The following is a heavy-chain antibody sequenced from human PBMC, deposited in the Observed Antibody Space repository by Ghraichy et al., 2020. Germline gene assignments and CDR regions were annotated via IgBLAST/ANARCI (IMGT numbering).Heavy chain of an antibody. Sequence: ASVKVSCKASGYTFTSYDINWVRQATGQGLEWMGWMNPNSGNTGYAQKFQGRVTMTRNTSISTAYMELSSLRSEDTAVYYCARITAVVNVWGSYWQSTYYYYGMDVWGQGTTVTVSS. V-gene: IGHV1-8*01. CDR3: ARITAVVNVWGSYWQSTYYYYGMDV. J-gene: IGHJ6*02. CDR1: GYTFTSYD. D-gene: IGHD3-16*01. CDR2: MNPNSGNT.